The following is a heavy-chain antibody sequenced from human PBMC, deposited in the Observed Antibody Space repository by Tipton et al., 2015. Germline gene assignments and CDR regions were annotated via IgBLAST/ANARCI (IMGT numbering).Heavy chain of an antibody. J-gene: IGHJ4*02. D-gene: IGHD5-18*01. Sequence: TLSLTCTVSGGSISRYYWSWIRQSPGKGLEWIGYIYSSATTSYSSALRSRVTISVDTSKNQFSLKLSSVTAADTAVYYCAGDTWVFDYWGQGTLVTVSS. CDR2: IYSSATT. V-gene: IGHV4-4*09. CDR3: AGDTWVFDY. CDR1: GGSISRYY.